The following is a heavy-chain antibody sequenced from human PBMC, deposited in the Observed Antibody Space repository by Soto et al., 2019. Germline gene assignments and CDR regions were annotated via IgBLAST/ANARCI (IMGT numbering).Heavy chain of an antibody. CDR2: IHGTRSII. CDR3: ARDARNDDYDL. J-gene: IGHJ5*02. CDR1: GFTFSIHA. Sequence: EVQLVESGGGLVQPGGSLRLSCEVSGFTFSIHAMNWVRQAPGKGLEWVAYIHGTRSIIYYADSVEGRFTISRDNAKSSLFRQMGSLRDEDTAVYYFARDARNDDYDLWGQGTLVTASS. V-gene: IGHV3-48*02. D-gene: IGHD1-1*01.